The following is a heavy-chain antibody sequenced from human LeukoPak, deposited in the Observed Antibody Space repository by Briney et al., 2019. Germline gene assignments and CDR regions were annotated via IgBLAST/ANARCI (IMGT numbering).Heavy chain of an antibody. CDR3: ARFRRVGAGDC. CDR2: VYLSGYT. J-gene: IGHJ4*02. Sequence: SQTLSLTCSVSGDSITSGGYYWSWIRQPAGKGLEWIGRVYLSGYTNDNPSLKSRVTISADTSKNQFFLKLSSVTAADTAVYYCARFRRVGAGDCWGQGTLVTVSS. CDR1: GDSITSGGYY. V-gene: IGHV4-61*02. D-gene: IGHD3-10*01.